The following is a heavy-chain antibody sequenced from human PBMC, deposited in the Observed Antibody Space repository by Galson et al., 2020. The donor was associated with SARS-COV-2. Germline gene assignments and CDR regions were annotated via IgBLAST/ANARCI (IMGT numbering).Heavy chain of an antibody. V-gene: IGHV3-23*01. D-gene: IGHD6-13*01. CDR3: ARGLGRLWQQPGDY. Sequence: TGGSLRLSCAASGFTFSSYAMSWVRQAPGKGLEWVSALSGSGDNTYYADSMKGRFTISRDNSKNTLYLQLSSLGAEDTAIYYCARGLGRLWQQPGDYWGQGTLVTVSS. CDR1: GFTFSSYA. J-gene: IGHJ4*02. CDR2: LSGSGDNT.